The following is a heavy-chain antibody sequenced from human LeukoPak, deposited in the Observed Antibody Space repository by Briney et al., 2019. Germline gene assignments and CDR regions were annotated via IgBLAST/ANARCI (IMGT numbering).Heavy chain of an antibody. V-gene: IGHV3-7*05. CDR3: CRSIDV. CDR2: IKPDGSEK. J-gene: IGHJ6*04. CDR1: GFTFSSHC. Sequence: PGGSLRLSCAASGFTFSSHCMTWVRQAPGKGLEWVANIKPDGSEKYHVDSVKGRFTISRDNAKNSLYLQINSPIVEVTAVYYCCRSIDVWGAGTTVTVSS.